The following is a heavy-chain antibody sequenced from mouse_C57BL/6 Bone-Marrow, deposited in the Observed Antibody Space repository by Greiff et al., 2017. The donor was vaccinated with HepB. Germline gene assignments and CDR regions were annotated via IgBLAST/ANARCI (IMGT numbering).Heavy chain of an antibody. CDR1: GYTFTSYW. V-gene: IGHV1-50*01. Sequence: VQLQQPGAELVKPGASVKLSCKASGYTFTSYWMQWVKQRPGQGLEWIGEIDPSDSYTNYNQKVKGKATLTVDTSSSTAYMQLSSLTSEDSAVYYCARFTGNYFDYWGKGTTLTVSS. D-gene: IGHD4-1*01. CDR2: IDPSDSYT. CDR3: ARFTGNYFDY. J-gene: IGHJ2*01.